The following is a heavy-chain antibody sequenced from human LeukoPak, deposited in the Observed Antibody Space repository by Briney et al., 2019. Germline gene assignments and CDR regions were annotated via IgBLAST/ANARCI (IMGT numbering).Heavy chain of an antibody. J-gene: IGHJ6*03. CDR3: ARGLGGASYYMDV. V-gene: IGHV4-4*07. CDR2: VDTSGST. D-gene: IGHD3-16*01. Sequence: PSETLSLTCSVSSGSISSFYWTWVRQSAWKGLEWIGRVDTSGSTHYNPSLKGRATMSLDTSKYQFPLRLTSVTVADTAVYYCARGLGGASYYMDVWGKGTTVTVSS. CDR1: SGSISSFY.